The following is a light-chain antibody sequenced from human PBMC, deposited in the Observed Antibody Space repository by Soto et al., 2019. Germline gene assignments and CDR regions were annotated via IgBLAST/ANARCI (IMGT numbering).Light chain of an antibody. CDR1: RSNIGNNY. CDR2: DNN. Sequence: QSVLTQPPSVSAAPGQKVTISCSGSRSNIGNNYVSWYQQVPGTAPKLLIYDNNKRPSGIPDRFSGSKSGTSGTLDITGLQTGDEADYYCATWDGSLPAEVFGGGTKLTVL. CDR3: ATWDGSLPAEV. J-gene: IGLJ2*01. V-gene: IGLV1-51*01.